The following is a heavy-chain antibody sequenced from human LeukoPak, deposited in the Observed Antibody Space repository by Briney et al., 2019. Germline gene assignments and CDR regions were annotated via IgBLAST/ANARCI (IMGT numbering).Heavy chain of an antibody. CDR1: GGTFSSYA. V-gene: IGHV1-46*01. CDR3: ARAYCGGDCYPLSWYFDL. CDR2: INPSGGST. J-gene: IGHJ2*01. D-gene: IGHD2-21*02. Sequence: ASVKVSCKASGGTFSSYAISWVRQAPGQGLEWMGIINPSGGSTSYAQKFQGRVTMTRDTSTSTVYMELSSLRSEDTAVYYCARAYCGGDCYPLSWYFDLWRRGTLVTVSS.